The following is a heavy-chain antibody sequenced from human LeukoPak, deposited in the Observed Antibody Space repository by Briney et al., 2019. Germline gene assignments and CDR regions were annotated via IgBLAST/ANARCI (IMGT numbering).Heavy chain of an antibody. CDR2: MWYDGSNK. J-gene: IGHJ4*02. D-gene: IGHD4-11*01. V-gene: IGHV3-33*01. Sequence: GGSLRLSCAASGFTFNSYGMHWGRQAPGKGLEGGAVMWYDGSNKYYADSVKGRFTISRDDSKNTLYLQMNSLRSEDTAMYYCARGLPPVMKYYFDYWGQGTLVTVSS. CDR3: ARGLPPVMKYYFDY. CDR1: GFTFNSYG.